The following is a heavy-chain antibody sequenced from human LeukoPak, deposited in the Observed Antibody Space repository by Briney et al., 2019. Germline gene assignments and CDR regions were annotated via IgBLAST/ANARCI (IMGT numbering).Heavy chain of an antibody. D-gene: IGHD3-16*02. Sequence: PGGSLRLSCAASGFIFSSYSMNWVRQAPGKGLEWVSSISSISTYIHYADSVKGRFTISRDNAKNSLSLQMNSLRAEDTAVYYCARDGERGELSLYMDYWGQGTLVTVSS. J-gene: IGHJ4*02. CDR2: ISSISTYI. V-gene: IGHV3-21*01. CDR1: GFIFSSYS. CDR3: ARDGERGELSLYMDY.